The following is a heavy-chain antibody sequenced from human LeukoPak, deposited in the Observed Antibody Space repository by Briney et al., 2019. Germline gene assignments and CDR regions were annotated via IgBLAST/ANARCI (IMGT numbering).Heavy chain of an antibody. D-gene: IGHD3-22*01. V-gene: IGHV3-23*01. J-gene: IGHJ4*02. Sequence: PGGSLRLSCAASGLTFSNYAMTWVRQAPGKGLEWVSAISGSGGSTYYADSVKGRFTISRDNSKNTLYLQMNSLRAEDTAVYYCAKEYSSGYYPHQFDYWGQGTLVTVSS. CDR2: ISGSGGST. CDR1: GLTFSNYA. CDR3: AKEYSSGYYPHQFDY.